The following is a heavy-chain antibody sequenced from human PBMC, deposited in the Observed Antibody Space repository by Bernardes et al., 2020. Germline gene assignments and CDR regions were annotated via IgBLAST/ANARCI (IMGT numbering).Heavy chain of an antibody. Sequence: GGSLRLSCAASGFTVSSNYMSWVRQAPGKGLEWVSVIYSGGSTYYADSVKGRFTISRDNSKNTLYLQMNSLRAEDTAVYYCARWGPEGYYYYGMDVWGKGTTVTVSS. CDR3: ARWGPEGYYYYGMDV. V-gene: IGHV3-53*01. CDR2: IYSGGST. D-gene: IGHD7-27*01. CDR1: GFTVSSNY. J-gene: IGHJ6*04.